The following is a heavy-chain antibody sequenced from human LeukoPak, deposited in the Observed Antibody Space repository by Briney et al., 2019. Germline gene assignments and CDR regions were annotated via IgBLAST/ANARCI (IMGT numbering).Heavy chain of an antibody. Sequence: GGSLRLSCAASGITFRSYAMSWVRQAPGKGLEWVSGISGSGGSTYYADSVKGRFTISRDNSKNTLYLQMNSLRAEDTAVYYCAKAQLWFGESEDAFDIWGQGTMVTVSS. J-gene: IGHJ3*02. CDR1: GITFRSYA. V-gene: IGHV3-23*01. CDR3: AKAQLWFGESEDAFDI. D-gene: IGHD3-10*01. CDR2: ISGSGGST.